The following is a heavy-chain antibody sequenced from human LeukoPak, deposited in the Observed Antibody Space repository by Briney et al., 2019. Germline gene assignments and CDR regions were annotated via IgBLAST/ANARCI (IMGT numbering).Heavy chain of an antibody. CDR1: GFTFNTYT. D-gene: IGHD3-22*01. CDR3: AKDANYFDSSGYLIPFDY. J-gene: IGHJ4*02. V-gene: IGHV3-21*04. Sequence: PGGSLRLSCAASGFTFNTYTMNWVRQVPGKGLEWVSAISSNSNYIHYVDSVKGRFTIFRDNAKDSLYLQMNSLRADDTAVYYCAKDANYFDSSGYLIPFDYWGQGTLVTVSS. CDR2: ISSNSNYI.